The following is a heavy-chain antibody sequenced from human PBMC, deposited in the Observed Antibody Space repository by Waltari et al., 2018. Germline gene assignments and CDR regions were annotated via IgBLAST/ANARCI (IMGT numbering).Heavy chain of an antibody. V-gene: IGHV1-2*06. CDR2: INPNSGGP. D-gene: IGHD3-10*01. CDR3: ARGLWFGEPMDV. J-gene: IGHJ6*03. Sequence: QVQLVQSGAEVKKPGASVKVSCKASGYTFTGYYMHWVRQAPGQGLEWMGRINPNSGGPNYAQKFQGRVTMTRDTSISTAYMELSRLRSDDTAVYYCARGLWFGEPMDVWGKGTTVTVSS. CDR1: GYTFTGYY.